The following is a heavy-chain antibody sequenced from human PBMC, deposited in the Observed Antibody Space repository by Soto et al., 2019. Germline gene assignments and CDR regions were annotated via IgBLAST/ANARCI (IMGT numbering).Heavy chain of an antibody. V-gene: IGHV1-2*04. J-gene: IGHJ6*02. CDR2: INPNSGGT. Sequence: ASVKVSCKASGYTFTGYYMHWVRQAPGQGLEWMGWINPNSGGTNYAQKFQGWVTMTRDTSISTAYMELSRLRSDDTAVYYCARDLSRNSPACYYYYGMDVWGQGTTVTVS. D-gene: IGHD2-2*01. CDR1: GYTFTGYY. CDR3: ARDLSRNSPACYYYYGMDV.